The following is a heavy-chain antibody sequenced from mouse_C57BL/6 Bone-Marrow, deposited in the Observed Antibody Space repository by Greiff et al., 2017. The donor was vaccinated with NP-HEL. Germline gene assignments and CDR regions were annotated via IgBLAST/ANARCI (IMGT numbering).Heavy chain of an antibody. D-gene: IGHD1-1*01. CDR3: APSTTVVATDWYFDV. J-gene: IGHJ1*03. CDR2: IDPEDGET. V-gene: IGHV14-2*01. Sequence: EVQLQQSGAELVKPGASVKLSCTASGFNIKDYYMHWVKQRTEQGLEWIGRIDPEDGETKYAPKFQGQATITADTSSNTAYLQLSSLTSEDTAVYYCAPSTTVVATDWYFDVWGTGTTVTVSS. CDR1: GFNIKDYY.